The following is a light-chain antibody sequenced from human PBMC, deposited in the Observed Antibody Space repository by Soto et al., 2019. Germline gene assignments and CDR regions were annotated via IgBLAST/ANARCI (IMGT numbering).Light chain of an antibody. J-gene: IGLJ2*01. V-gene: IGLV2-14*01. Sequence: QCALTQPASVSGSPGQSITISCTGTSSDVGGYNYVSWYQQHPGKAPKFMIYDVSNRPSGVSNRFSGSKSGNTASLTISGLQAEDEADYYCNSYTSSGTVVFGGGTKLTVL. CDR1: SSDVGGYNY. CDR2: DVS. CDR3: NSYTSSGTVV.